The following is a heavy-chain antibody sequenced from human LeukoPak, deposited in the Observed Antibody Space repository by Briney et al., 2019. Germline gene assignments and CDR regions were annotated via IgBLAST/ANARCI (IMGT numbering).Heavy chain of an antibody. D-gene: IGHD4-23*01. CDR3: AKLITVVTNFDY. CDR1: GFTFSSYG. Sequence: PGGSLRLSCPASGFTFSSYGMHWVRQAPGKGLEWVAFIRYDGSNKYYADSVKGRFTISRDNSKNTLYLQMNSLRAEDTAVYYCAKLITVVTNFDYWGQGTLVTVSS. J-gene: IGHJ4*02. V-gene: IGHV3-30*02. CDR2: IRYDGSNK.